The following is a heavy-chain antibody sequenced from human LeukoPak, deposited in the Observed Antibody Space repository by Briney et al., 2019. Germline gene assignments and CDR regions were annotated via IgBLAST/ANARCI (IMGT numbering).Heavy chain of an antibody. Sequence: PSGGSLRLSCTASGFTFGDYAMSWVRQAPGKGLEWVGFIRSEAYGGTTEYAASVKGRFTISRDDSKSIAYLQMNSLKTEDTAVYYCTRVPRRGIDYWGQGTLVTVSS. D-gene: IGHD3-16*01. J-gene: IGHJ4*02. CDR2: IRSEAYGGTT. CDR1: GFTFGDYA. CDR3: TRVPRRGIDY. V-gene: IGHV3-49*04.